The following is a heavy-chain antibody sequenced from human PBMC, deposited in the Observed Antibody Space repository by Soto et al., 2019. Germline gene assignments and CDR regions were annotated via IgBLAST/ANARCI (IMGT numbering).Heavy chain of an antibody. CDR3: AKERGYNYGYDAMDV. CDR1: GFTFSSYA. Sequence: EVQLLESGGGLVQPGGSLRLSCAASGFTFSSYAMSWVRQAPGKGLEWVSGISGSGGRTYYADSVKGRFTISRDNSKNTLDLQTNSLRAEDTAVYYCAKERGYNYGYDAMDVWGQGTTVTVSS. J-gene: IGHJ6*02. V-gene: IGHV3-23*01. D-gene: IGHD5-18*01. CDR2: ISGSGGRT.